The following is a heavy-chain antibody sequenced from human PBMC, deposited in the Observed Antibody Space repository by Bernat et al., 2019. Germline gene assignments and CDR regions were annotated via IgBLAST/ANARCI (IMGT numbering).Heavy chain of an antibody. V-gene: IGHV3-33*01. CDR2: IWHDGNNK. Sequence: QVQLVESGGCVVQPGTSLRLSCAASGFTFSGYGMHWVRQAPGKGLEWVAIIWHDGNNKYYADSVKGRFTISRDNSKNTLYLQMNSLRAEDTAVYYCARDSICSSSSCYIDYWGQGTLVTVSS. D-gene: IGHD2-2*01. J-gene: IGHJ4*02. CDR1: GFTFSGYG. CDR3: ARDSICSSSSCYIDY.